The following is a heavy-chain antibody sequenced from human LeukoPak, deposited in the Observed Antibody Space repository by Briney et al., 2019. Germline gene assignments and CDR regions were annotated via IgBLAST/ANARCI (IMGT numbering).Heavy chain of an antibody. V-gene: IGHV4-34*01. CDR1: GGSFSGYY. D-gene: IGHD3-10*01. CDR2: INHSGST. J-gene: IGHJ6*02. CDR3: ARGRGGSGSYYGYYYGMDV. Sequence: PSETLSLTCAVYGGSFSGYYWSWIRQPPGKGLEWLGEINHSGSTNYNPSLKSRVTISVDTSKNQFSLKLSSVTAADTAVYYCARGRGGSGSYYGYYYGMDVWGQGTTVTVSS.